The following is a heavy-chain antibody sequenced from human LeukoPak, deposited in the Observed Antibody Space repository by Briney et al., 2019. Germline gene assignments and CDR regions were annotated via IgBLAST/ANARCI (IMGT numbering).Heavy chain of an antibody. Sequence: SETLSLTCTVSGDSISSSSYYWGWIRQPPGKGLEWIVTIYYSGSTYYNPSLKSRVTISVDTSKNQFSLKLSSVTAADTAVYYCARVNCSGGSCYESRGAFDIWGQGTMVIVSS. CDR2: IYYSGST. J-gene: IGHJ3*02. V-gene: IGHV4-39*07. D-gene: IGHD2-15*01. CDR1: GDSISSSSYY. CDR3: ARVNCSGGSCYESRGAFDI.